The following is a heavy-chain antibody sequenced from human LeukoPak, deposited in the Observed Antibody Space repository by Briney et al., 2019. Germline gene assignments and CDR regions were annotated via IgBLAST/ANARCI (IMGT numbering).Heavy chain of an antibody. CDR2: IIPILGIA. D-gene: IGHD1-20*01. V-gene: IGHV1-69*04. Sequence: GASVKVSCKASGGTFSSYAISWVRQAPGQGLEWMGRIIPILGIANYAQKFQGRVTITADKSTSTAYMELSSLRSEDTAVYYCARDGAITGTSRGDYWGQGTLVTVSS. J-gene: IGHJ4*02. CDR3: ARDGAITGTSRGDY. CDR1: GGTFSSYA.